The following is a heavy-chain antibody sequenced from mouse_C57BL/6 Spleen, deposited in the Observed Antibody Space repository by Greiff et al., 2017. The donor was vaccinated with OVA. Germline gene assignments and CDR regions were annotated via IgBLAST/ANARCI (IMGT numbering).Heavy chain of an antibody. CDR3: AIARGTGNYFAY. CDR1: GFTFSSYA. V-gene: IGHV5-4*01. CDR2: ISDGGSYT. Sequence: EVQRVESGGGLVKPGGSLKLSCAASGFTFSSYAMSWVRQTPETRLEWVATISDGGSYTYYPDNVKGRFTISRDNAKNNLYLPMIHLKSEDTALYYCAIARGTGNYFAYWGPCPTLTVSS. D-gene: IGHD2-14*01. J-gene: IGHJ2*01.